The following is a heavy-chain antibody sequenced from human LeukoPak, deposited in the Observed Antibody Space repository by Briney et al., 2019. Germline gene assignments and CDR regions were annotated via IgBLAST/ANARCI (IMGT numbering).Heavy chain of an antibody. CDR3: ARDQCSTSCSDFDD. CDR2: ISSSSSYI. Sequence: PGGSLRLSCAASGFTFSSYSMNWVRQAPGKGLEWVSSISSSSSYIYYADSVKGRFTISRDNAKNSLYLQMNSLRAEDTAVYYCARDQCSTSCSDFDDWGQGTLVTVSS. CDR1: GFTFSSYS. J-gene: IGHJ4*02. V-gene: IGHV3-21*01. D-gene: IGHD2-2*01.